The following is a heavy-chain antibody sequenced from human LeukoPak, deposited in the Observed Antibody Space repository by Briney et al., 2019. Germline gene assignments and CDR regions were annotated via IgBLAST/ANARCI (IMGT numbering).Heavy chain of an antibody. J-gene: IGHJ4*02. CDR3: AMIPYCTAANCYYFDY. D-gene: IGHD2-8*02. CDR1: GYTFTTYG. CDR2: ISAYSGNT. V-gene: IGHV1-18*01. Sequence: ASVKVSCKTSGYTFTTYGISWVRQAPGQGLEWMGWISAYSGNTNYAQKVQGRVTMTTDTSTSTAYMELRSLRSDDTAVYYCAMIPYCTAANCYYFDYWGKGTLVTVSS.